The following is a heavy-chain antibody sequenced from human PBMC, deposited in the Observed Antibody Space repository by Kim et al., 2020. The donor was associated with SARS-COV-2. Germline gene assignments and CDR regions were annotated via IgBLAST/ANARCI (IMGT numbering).Heavy chain of an antibody. CDR3: ARRYCGDSSCDFFDY. D-gene: IGHD2-21*01. CDR2: IYHGGST. CDR1: GGSINSGNHH. Sequence: SETLSLTCTVSGGSINSGNHHWGWIRQAPGKGLEWIVTIYHGGSTYFNPSLKSRVTISMYTSKNQVSVKLTSVTAADTAMYFCARRYCGDSSCDFFDYWGQGAPVTVSS. J-gene: IGHJ4*02. V-gene: IGHV4-39*01.